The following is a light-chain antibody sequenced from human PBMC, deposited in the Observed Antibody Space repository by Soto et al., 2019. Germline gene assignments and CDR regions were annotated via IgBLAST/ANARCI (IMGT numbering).Light chain of an antibody. CDR1: RSNIGAGHD. CDR2: GNS. CDR3: QSYDSSLSGSV. V-gene: IGLV1-40*01. Sequence: QSVLTQPPSVSGAPGQRVTISCTGSRSNIGAGHDVHWYQQLPGTAPKLLIYGNSNRPSGVPDRFSGSKSGTSASLAITGLQAVDEADYYCQSYDSSLSGSVFGGGTKVTVL. J-gene: IGLJ2*01.